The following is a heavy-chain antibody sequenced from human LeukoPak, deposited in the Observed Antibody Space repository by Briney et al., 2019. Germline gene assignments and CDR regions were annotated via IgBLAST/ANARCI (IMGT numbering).Heavy chain of an antibody. CDR3: ARHHYCSGGSCSLDY. CDR1: GYSFTSYW. J-gene: IGHJ4*02. CDR2: IYPGDSDT. V-gene: IGHV5-51*01. Sequence: GESLKISCKGSGYSFTSYWIGWVRQMPGKGLEWMGIIYPGDSDTRYSPSFQGQVTISADKSISTAYLQWSSLKASDTAMYYCARHHYCSGGSCSLDYWGQGTLVTVSS. D-gene: IGHD2-15*01.